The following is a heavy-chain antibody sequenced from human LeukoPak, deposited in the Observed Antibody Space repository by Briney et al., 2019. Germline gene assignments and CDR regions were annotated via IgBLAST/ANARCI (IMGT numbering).Heavy chain of an antibody. CDR1: GYFFTTYW. CDR3: ARAPYDILNSRQRAFDF. J-gene: IGHJ4*02. V-gene: IGHV5-51*01. Sequence: GESLKISCKVSGYFFTTYWIGWVRQMPGKGLEWMGFIYPGDSETTYSPSFQGQVTLSADKSTSTAYLQWSSLKASDTGMYYCARAPYDILNSRQRAFDFWGQGTLVTVSS. CDR2: IYPGDSET. D-gene: IGHD3-9*01.